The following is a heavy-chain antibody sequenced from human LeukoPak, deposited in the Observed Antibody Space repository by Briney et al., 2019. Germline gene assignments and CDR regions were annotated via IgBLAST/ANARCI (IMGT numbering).Heavy chain of an antibody. Sequence: GRSLRLSCAASGFTFDDYAMHWVRQAPGKGLEWVSGISWNSGSIGYADSVKGRFTISRDNAKNSLYLQMNSLRAEDMALYYCAKDIGIVGATGSAFDIWGQGTMVTVSS. CDR1: GFTFDDYA. V-gene: IGHV3-9*03. J-gene: IGHJ3*02. D-gene: IGHD1-26*01. CDR2: ISWNSGSI. CDR3: AKDIGIVGATGSAFDI.